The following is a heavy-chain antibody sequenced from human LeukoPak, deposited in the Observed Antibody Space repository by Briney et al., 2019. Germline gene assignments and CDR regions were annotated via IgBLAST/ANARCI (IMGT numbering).Heavy chain of an antibody. CDR3: ARDQPRWFGP. V-gene: IGHV3-48*01. J-gene: IGHJ5*02. Sequence: PGGSLRLSCVASGFAFSHYSMNWVRQAPGKGLEWVSYISSSSSTIYYADSVKGRFTISRDNAKNSLYLQMNSLRAEDTAVYYCARDQPRWFGPWGQGTLVTVSS. CDR2: ISSSSSTI. CDR1: GFAFSHYS.